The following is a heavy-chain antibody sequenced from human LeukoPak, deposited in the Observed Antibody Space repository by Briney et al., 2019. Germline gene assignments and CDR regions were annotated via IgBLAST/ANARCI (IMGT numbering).Heavy chain of an antibody. D-gene: IGHD3-22*01. J-gene: IGHJ4*02. CDR2: ISHSGNT. Sequence: TTSETLSLTCTVSGGSISSAPYYWSWIRQRPGKGLEWVGYISHSGNTYYNPSLKSRLNISADTSRNQFSLKLRSVTAADTALHFCAREGYYYDSSGPIDYWGQGTRVTVSS. CDR3: AREGYYYDSSGPIDY. CDR1: GGSISSAPYY. V-gene: IGHV4-31*03.